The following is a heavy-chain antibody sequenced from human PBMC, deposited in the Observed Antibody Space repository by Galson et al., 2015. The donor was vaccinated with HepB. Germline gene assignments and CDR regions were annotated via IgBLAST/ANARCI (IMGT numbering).Heavy chain of an antibody. Sequence: SLRLSCAASGFPFNNAWMTWVRQAPGMGLEWVGRIKSKTDGETTDHAAPVKGRFTISRDDSKNRLYLQMNNLKTEDTAVYYCTTDVYYSTYWSWLDPWGQGTLVTVSS. CDR2: IKSKTDGETT. CDR3: TTDVYYSTYWSWLDP. V-gene: IGHV3-15*01. D-gene: IGHD2-8*02. CDR1: GFPFNNAW. J-gene: IGHJ5*02.